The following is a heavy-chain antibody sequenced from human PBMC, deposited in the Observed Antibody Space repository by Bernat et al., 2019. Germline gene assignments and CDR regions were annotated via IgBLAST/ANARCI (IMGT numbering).Heavy chain of an antibody. Sequence: EVQLVESGGGVVRPGGSLRLPCAASGFTLADYGMSWVRQAPGKGLEWVSGINWNGGSTGYADSGKSRFTIYRDNAKNSLYMKMNSLRAEDTALYYCAREIYGISTICPYFDYWGQGTLVTVSS. V-gene: IGHV3-20*04. CDR1: GFTLADYG. CDR3: AREIYGISTICPYFDY. J-gene: IGHJ4*02. D-gene: IGHD2-2*01. CDR2: INWNGGST.